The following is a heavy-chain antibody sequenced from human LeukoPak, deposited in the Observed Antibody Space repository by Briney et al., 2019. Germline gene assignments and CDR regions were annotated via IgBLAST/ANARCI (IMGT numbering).Heavy chain of an antibody. J-gene: IGHJ4*02. CDR2: ISSGSTYI. V-gene: IGHV3-21*01. Sequence: GGSLRLSCAPSGFTFSSYSMNWVRQAPGKGLEWVSSISSGSTYIYYADSVKGRFTISRDNAKNSLYLHMNSLRAEDTAVYYCARVGVVSSSWLLYWGQGTLVTVSS. CDR1: GFTFSSYS. D-gene: IGHD6-13*01. CDR3: ARVGVVSSSWLLY.